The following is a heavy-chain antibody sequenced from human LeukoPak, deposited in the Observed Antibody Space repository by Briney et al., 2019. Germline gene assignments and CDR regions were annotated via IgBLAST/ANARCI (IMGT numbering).Heavy chain of an antibody. CDR2: IIPIFGTA. CDR1: GCTFSSYA. D-gene: IGHD3-3*01. V-gene: IGHV1-69*05. CDR3: ASGGRDYDFWSGYNGAFDI. Sequence: ASVKVSCKASGCTFSSYAISWVRQAPGQGLEWMGGIIPIFGTANYAQKFQGRVTITTDESTSTAYMELSSLRSEDTAVYYCASGGRDYDFWSGYNGAFDIWGQGTMVTVSS. J-gene: IGHJ3*02.